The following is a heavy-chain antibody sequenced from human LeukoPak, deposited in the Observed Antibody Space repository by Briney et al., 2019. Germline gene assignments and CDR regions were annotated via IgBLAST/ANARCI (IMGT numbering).Heavy chain of an antibody. Sequence: GGSLRLSCAASGFTFSSYGMSWVRQAPGKGLEWVSAISGSGGSTFYADSVRGRFTISRDNAKNLLPLQMNSLRAEDTAVYYCARDPYNGYYGDDYYYYMDVWGKGTTVTISS. CDR1: GFTFSSYG. CDR2: ISGSGGST. V-gene: IGHV3-23*01. J-gene: IGHJ6*03. D-gene: IGHD4-17*01. CDR3: ARDPYNGYYGDDYYYYMDV.